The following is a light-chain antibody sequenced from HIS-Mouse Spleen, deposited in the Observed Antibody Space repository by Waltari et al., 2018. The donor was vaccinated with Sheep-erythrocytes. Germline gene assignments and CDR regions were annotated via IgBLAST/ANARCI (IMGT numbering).Light chain of an antibody. CDR1: QSLSSY. CDR3: QQSYSTPPT. Sequence: DSQMTQSPTSLSASVGDRVTTTCRASQSLSSYLNWYQQKPGKATKLLIYAASSLQSGVPSRFSGSGSRTDFTLTISSLQPEDFATYYCQQSYSTPPTFGGGTKVEIK. CDR2: AAS. J-gene: IGKJ4*01. V-gene: IGKV1-39*01.